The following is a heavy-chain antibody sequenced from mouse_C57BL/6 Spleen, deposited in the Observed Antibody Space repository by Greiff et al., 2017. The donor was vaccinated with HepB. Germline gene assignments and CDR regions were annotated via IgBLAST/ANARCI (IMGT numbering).Heavy chain of an antibody. J-gene: IGHJ4*01. D-gene: IGHD4-1*01. CDR2: IDPSDSYT. V-gene: IGHV1-69*01. CDR1: GYTFTSYW. CDR3: ARYWDDYAMDY. Sequence: QVQLQQPGAELVMPGASVKLSCKASGYTFTSYWMHWVKQRPGQGLEWIGEIDPSDSYTNYNQKFKGKSTLTVDKSSSTAYMQLSSLTSEDSAVYYCARYWDDYAMDYWGQGTSVTVSS.